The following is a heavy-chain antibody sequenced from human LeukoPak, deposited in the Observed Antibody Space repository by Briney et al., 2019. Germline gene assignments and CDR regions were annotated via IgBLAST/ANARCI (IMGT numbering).Heavy chain of an antibody. Sequence: SVKVSCKASGGTFSSYAISWVRQAPGQGLEWMGRISPILGIASSEQKFQGRVTITADKSTSTAYMELSSLRSEDTAVYYCARERAYYYDSSGYPRYYFDYWGQGTLVTVSS. D-gene: IGHD3-22*01. CDR1: GGTFSSYA. J-gene: IGHJ4*02. CDR3: ARERAYYYDSSGYPRYYFDY. V-gene: IGHV1-69*04. CDR2: ISPILGIA.